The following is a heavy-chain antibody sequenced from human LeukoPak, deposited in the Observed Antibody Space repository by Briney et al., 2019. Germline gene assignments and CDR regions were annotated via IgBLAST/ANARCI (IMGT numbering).Heavy chain of an antibody. CDR2: ISSSSGDI. V-gene: IGHV3-21*01. J-gene: IGHJ4*02. Sequence: PGGSLRLSCAASGFSLSSYRMRWVRQALGKGLEWVSSISSSSGDIRYADSVKGRFTISRDNAKNSLYLQMNSLRAEDTALYYCATSDDSSGSDWGQGTLVTVSS. CDR3: ATSDDSSGSD. D-gene: IGHD3-22*01. CDR1: GFSLSSYR.